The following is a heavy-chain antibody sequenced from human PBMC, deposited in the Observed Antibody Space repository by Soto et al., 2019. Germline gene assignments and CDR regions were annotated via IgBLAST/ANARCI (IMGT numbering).Heavy chain of an antibody. Sequence: SETLSLTCAVSGGSISSGGYSWSWIRRPPGKGLEWIGYIYHSGSTYYNPSLKSRVTISVDRSKNQFSLKLSSVTAADTAVYYCARVGAGVRGVIGWFDPWGQGTLVTVSS. V-gene: IGHV4-30-2*01. CDR1: GGSISSGGYS. CDR3: ARVGAGVRGVIGWFDP. CDR2: IYHSGST. D-gene: IGHD3-10*01. J-gene: IGHJ5*02.